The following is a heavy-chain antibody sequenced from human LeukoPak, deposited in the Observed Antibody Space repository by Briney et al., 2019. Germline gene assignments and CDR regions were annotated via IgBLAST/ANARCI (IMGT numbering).Heavy chain of an antibody. CDR3: AKDPEQLIGYCSGGTCSLRY. V-gene: IGHV3-23*01. Sequence: GGSLRLSCAAAGFTFSTFAMSWVRQAPGKGLEWVSTISGSGTSTYFADSVKGRFTISRDNSKNTLYLQMNSLRAEDTAVYYCAKDPEQLIGYCSGGTCSLRYWGQGTLVTVSS. D-gene: IGHD2-15*01. J-gene: IGHJ4*02. CDR2: ISGSGTST. CDR1: GFTFSTFA.